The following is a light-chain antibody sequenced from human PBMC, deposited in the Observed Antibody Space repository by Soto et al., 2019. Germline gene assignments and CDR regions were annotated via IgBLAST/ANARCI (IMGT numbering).Light chain of an antibody. Sequence: QPVLTQPPSASGTPGQRVSISCSGRASNVGSTYVFWYQQVPGTAPTLLIYKNNQRPSGVSDRFSGSKSGTSASLAISGLRFDDEADYYGASWDNDLNGPIFGGGTKPTVL. CDR1: ASNVGSTY. J-gene: IGLJ2*01. CDR2: KNN. V-gene: IGLV1-47*01. CDR3: ASWDNDLNGPI.